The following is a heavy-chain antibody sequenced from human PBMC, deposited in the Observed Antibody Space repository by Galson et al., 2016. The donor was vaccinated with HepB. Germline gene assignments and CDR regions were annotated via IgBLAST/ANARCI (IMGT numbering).Heavy chain of an antibody. CDR2: IYPGDSDT. V-gene: IGHV5-51*01. CDR3: ARTVSIAAAGGADY. Sequence: SGAEVKKPGESLKISCKGSGYSFTTYWIGWVRQMPGKGLEWMGIIYPGDSDTKYSPSFQGPVTISADQSINTAYLQWSSLKASDTAMYYCARTVSIAAAGGADYWGQGTLVTVSS. CDR1: GYSFTTYW. D-gene: IGHD6-13*01. J-gene: IGHJ4*02.